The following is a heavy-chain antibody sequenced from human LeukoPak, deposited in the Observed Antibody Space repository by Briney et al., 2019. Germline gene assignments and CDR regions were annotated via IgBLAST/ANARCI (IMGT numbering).Heavy chain of an antibody. CDR2: IYYSGST. J-gene: IGHJ4*02. Sequence: SETLSLTCTVSGGSISSSSYYWGWIRQPPGKGLEWIGSIYYSGSTYYNPSLKSRVTISVDTSKNQFSLKLSSVTAADTAVYYCARGRVRYFDWLQYYFDHWGQGTLVTVSS. V-gene: IGHV4-39*07. CDR3: ARGRVRYFDWLQYYFDH. CDR1: GGSISSSSYY. D-gene: IGHD3-9*01.